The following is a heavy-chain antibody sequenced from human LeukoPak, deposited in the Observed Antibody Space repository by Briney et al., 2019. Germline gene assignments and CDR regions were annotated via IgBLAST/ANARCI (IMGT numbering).Heavy chain of an antibody. CDR3: ARGWSYPYYFDY. D-gene: IGHD1-26*01. J-gene: IGHJ4*01. Sequence: SETLSLTCAVSGYSISSGYYWGWIRQPLGKGLEWIGTIYHSETTYYNPSLKSRVTISVDTSKNQFSLKLSSVTAADTAVYYCARGWSYPYYFDYWGHGTLVTVSS. V-gene: IGHV4-38-2*01. CDR2: IYHSETT. CDR1: GYSISSGYY.